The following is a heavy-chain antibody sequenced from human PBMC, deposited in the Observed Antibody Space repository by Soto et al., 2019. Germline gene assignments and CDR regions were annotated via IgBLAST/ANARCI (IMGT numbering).Heavy chain of an antibody. CDR2: IYWDDDK. Sequence: QITLKESGPTLVKPTQPLTLTCTFSGFSLNTGGLGVGWIRQPPGKALEWLALIYWDDDKRYSPSLKSRLTITKDTSKNQVVLTMTNMDPVDTATYYCAHSRCGGDCLQSYSSHYYYGMDVWGQGTTVTVSS. J-gene: IGHJ6*02. D-gene: IGHD2-21*02. CDR3: AHSRCGGDCLQSYSSHYYYGMDV. V-gene: IGHV2-5*02. CDR1: GFSLNTGGLG.